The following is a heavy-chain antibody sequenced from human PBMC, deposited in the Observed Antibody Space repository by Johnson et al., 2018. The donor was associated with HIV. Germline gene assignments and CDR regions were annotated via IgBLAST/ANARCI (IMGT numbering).Heavy chain of an antibody. V-gene: IGHV3-20*04. CDR2: INWNGNTI. J-gene: IGHJ3*01. CDR1: GLTFDNYG. CDR3: ARAMAAAGSSLEDDA. Sequence: VQLVESGGGVVRPGGSLRLSCATSGLTFDNYGMNWVRQAPGKGLELVSGINWNGNTIGYADSVKGRFTISRANTANALYRQMTSMRAEDTALYYCARAMAAAGSSLEDDAWGQGTMVTVSS. D-gene: IGHD6-13*01.